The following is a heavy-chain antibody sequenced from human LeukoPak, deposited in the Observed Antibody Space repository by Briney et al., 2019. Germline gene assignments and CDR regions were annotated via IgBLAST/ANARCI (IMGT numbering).Heavy chain of an antibody. Sequence: VASVTVSCKASGYTFTGCYMHWVREAPGQGLEWMGWINPNSGGTNYAQKFQGRVTMTRDTSISTAYMELSRLRSDDTAVYYCARTDIQWELPVHYFDYWGQGTLVSVSS. V-gene: IGHV1-2*02. CDR1: GYTFTGCY. CDR2: INPNSGGT. J-gene: IGHJ4*02. D-gene: IGHD1-26*01. CDR3: ARTDIQWELPVHYFDY.